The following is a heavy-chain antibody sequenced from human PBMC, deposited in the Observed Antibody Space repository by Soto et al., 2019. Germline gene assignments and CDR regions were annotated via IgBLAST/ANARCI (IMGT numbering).Heavy chain of an antibody. D-gene: IGHD1-7*01. V-gene: IGHV4-59*01. CDR2: IYYTGST. CDR3: AGVVGKNYFDP. J-gene: IGHJ5*02. CDR1: GGSISGYY. Sequence: PSETLSLTCTVSGGSISGYYWSWIRQPPGKGLEWIGYIYYTGSTYYNPSLKSRVTISLDTSRNQFSLKLTSVTAADTAVYYCAGVVGKNYFDPWGQGTLVTVSS.